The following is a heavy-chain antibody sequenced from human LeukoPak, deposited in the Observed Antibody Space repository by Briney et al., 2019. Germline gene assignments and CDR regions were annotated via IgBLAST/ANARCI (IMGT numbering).Heavy chain of an antibody. V-gene: IGHV5-10-1*01. CDR2: IDPSDSYT. CDR3: AILGYCSSTSCYEGGYWFDP. Sequence: GESLKISCKGSGYIFTSYWISWVRQMPGKGLEWMGRIDPSDSYTNYSPSFQGHVTISADKSISTAYLQWSSLKASDTAMYYCAILGYCSSTSCYEGGYWFDPWGQGTLVTVSS. CDR1: GYIFTSYW. J-gene: IGHJ5*02. D-gene: IGHD2-2*01.